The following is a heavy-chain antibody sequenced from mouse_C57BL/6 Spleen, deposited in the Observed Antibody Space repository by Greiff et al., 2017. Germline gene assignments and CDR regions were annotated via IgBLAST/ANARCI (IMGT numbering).Heavy chain of an antibody. J-gene: IGHJ4*01. CDR1: GFSLPAYG. V-gene: IGHV2-2*01. CDR3: DRGDSNDAMDY. Sequence: QLQLKHSEPGLLHPSQSLSITCPFLGFSLPAYGVHWVRQSPGKGLECLGVIWSGGSTDYNAAFISSLSISKDNSKSQVFFKMNSRQADDTAIYYCDRGDSNDAMDYWGQGTSVTVSS. D-gene: IGHD2-5*01. CDR2: IWSGGST.